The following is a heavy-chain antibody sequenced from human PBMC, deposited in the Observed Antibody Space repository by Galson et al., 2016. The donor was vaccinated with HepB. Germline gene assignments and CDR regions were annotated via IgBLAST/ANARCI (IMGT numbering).Heavy chain of an antibody. CDR2: ISTSSDDS. Sequence: SLRLSCAASGFTFSDYYMSWIRQAPGKGLEWVSYISTSSDDSHYADSVKGRFTISRDNSENSLYLQMNSLRAEDTAVYYCARAGMMTLVRGLKEGFDPWGQGTMVTVSS. CDR1: GFTFSDYY. V-gene: IGHV3-11*06. J-gene: IGHJ5*02. CDR3: ARAGMMTLVRGLKEGFDP. D-gene: IGHD3-10*01.